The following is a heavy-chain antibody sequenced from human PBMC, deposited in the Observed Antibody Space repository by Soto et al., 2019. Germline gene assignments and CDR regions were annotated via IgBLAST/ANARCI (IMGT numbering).Heavy chain of an antibody. CDR1: GFTFSSYD. D-gene: IGHD3-22*01. CDR3: AKAGYYDSSGYLGWLDF. Sequence: QVQLVESGGGVVQPGRSLRLSCAASGFTFSSYDIHWVREAPGKGLEWVAVISYDGSTRYYADSVKGRITISRDNSKNTLYLQMNSLSAEDTAVYYCAKAGYYDSSGYLGWLDFWGQGTLVTVSS. CDR2: ISYDGSTR. J-gene: IGHJ4*02. V-gene: IGHV3-30*18.